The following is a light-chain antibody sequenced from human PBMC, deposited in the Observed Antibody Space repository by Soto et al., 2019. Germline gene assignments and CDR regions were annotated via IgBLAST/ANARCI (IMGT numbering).Light chain of an antibody. Sequence: QSALTQPASVSGSPGQSITISCTGTSSDIGDYNYVSWYQQHPGKAPKLMIYDVTYRPSGVSNRYSGSKSGNSASLTISGLQADDEADYYCCSYTTSNTDVFGSGTKLTVL. CDR1: SSDIGDYNY. CDR2: DVT. V-gene: IGLV2-14*03. J-gene: IGLJ1*01. CDR3: CSYTTSNTDV.